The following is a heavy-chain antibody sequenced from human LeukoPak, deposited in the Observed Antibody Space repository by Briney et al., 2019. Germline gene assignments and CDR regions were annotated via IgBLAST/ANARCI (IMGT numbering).Heavy chain of an antibody. CDR2: INPSGGST. J-gene: IGHJ3*02. D-gene: IGHD3-22*01. Sequence: VASVKVSCKASGYTFTSYYMHWVRQAPGQGLEWMGIINPSGGSTSYAQKFQGRVTMTRDMSTSTVYMELSSLRSEDTAVYYCARDQRYYYDSSGDNAFDIWGQGTMVTVSS. CDR3: ARDQRYYYDSSGDNAFDI. V-gene: IGHV1-46*01. CDR1: GYTFTSYY.